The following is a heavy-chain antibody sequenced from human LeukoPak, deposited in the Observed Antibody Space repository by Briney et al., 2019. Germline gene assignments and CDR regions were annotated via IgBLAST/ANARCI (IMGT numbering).Heavy chain of an antibody. CDR1: GFTFSDYY. D-gene: IGHD1-20*01. J-gene: IGHJ3*02. CDR2: VSTNGGST. CDR3: AKDITGTPGDAFDI. Sequence: GGSLRLSCAASGFTFSDYYMSWIRQAPGKGLEWVSAVSTNGGSTYYADSVKGRFTISRDSSKNTLYLQMNSLRAEDMALYYCAKDITGTPGDAFDIWGQGTMVTVSS. V-gene: IGHV3-23*01.